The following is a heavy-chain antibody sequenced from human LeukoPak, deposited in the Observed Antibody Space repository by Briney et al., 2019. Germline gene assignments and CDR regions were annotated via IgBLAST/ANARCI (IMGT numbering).Heavy chain of an antibody. CDR1: GFTSSSYG. D-gene: IGHD2-15*01. CDR3: ARDPSVVAATGASFDY. J-gene: IGHJ4*02. V-gene: IGHV3-33*01. Sequence: GRSLRLSCAASGFTSSSYGMHWVRQAPGKGLEWVAVIWYDGSNKYCADSVKGRFTISRDNSKNTLYPQMNSLRAEDTAVYYCARDPSVVAATGASFDYWGQGTLVTVSS. CDR2: IWYDGSNK.